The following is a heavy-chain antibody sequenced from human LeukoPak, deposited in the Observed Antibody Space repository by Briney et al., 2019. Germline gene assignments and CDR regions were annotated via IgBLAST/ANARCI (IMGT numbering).Heavy chain of an antibody. Sequence: ASVKVSCKASGYTFTAYYIHWVRQAPGQGLEWMGWINPNSGGTNYAQKFQGRVTMTRDTSISTAYMELSRLRSDDTAVYYCARMHYYGSGKGFDPWGQGTLVTVSS. CDR2: INPNSGGT. CDR3: ARMHYYGSGKGFDP. D-gene: IGHD3-10*01. CDR1: GYTFTAYY. J-gene: IGHJ5*02. V-gene: IGHV1-2*02.